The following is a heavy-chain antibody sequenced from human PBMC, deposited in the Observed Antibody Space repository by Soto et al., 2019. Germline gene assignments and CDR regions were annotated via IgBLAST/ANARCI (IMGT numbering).Heavy chain of an antibody. CDR1: GFTFSGYW. Sequence: GGSLRLSCAASGFTFSGYWMSWLRQAPGKGLEWVANIKQDGSEKYFLDSVKGRFSISRDNAEKSLYLQMDSLRVDDTAVYYCARDASGWSLYWGQGTLVTVSS. CDR2: IKQDGSEK. J-gene: IGHJ4*02. CDR3: ARDASGWSLY. D-gene: IGHD6-19*01. V-gene: IGHV3-7*01.